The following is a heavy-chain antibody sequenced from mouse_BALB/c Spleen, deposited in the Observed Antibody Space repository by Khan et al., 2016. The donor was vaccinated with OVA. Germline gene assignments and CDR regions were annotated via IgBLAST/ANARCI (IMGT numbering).Heavy chain of an antibody. J-gene: IGHJ3*01. Sequence: EVQLQESGAELVRPGALVKLSCKASGFNIKDYYMHWVKQRPEQGLEWIGWIDPENGKTIYDPKFQGKASIMADTSYNPAYLQLSSLTSEDTAVYYCARDGYSPWFAYWGQGTLVTVSA. V-gene: IGHV14-1*02. D-gene: IGHD2-3*01. CDR2: IDPENGKT. CDR1: GFNIKDYY. CDR3: ARDGYSPWFAY.